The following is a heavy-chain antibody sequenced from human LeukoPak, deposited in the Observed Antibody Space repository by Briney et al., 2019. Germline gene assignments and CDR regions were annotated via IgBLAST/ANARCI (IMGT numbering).Heavy chain of an antibody. Sequence: SVKVSCKASGGTFSSYAISWVRQAPGQGLEWMGGIIPIFGTANYAQKFQGRVTITADKSTSTAYMELSSLRSEDTAVYYCARGKYSSGWTDVGYWGQGTLITVSS. V-gene: IGHV1-69*06. CDR3: ARGKYSSGWTDVGY. CDR1: GGTFSSYA. CDR2: IIPIFGTA. D-gene: IGHD6-19*01. J-gene: IGHJ4*02.